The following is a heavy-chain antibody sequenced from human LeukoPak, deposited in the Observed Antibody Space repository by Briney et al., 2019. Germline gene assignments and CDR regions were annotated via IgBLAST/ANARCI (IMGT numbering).Heavy chain of an antibody. J-gene: IGHJ4*02. V-gene: IGHV6-1*01. CDR3: ARDTNYYGAGSFST. CDR1: VDSVSSDSAA. D-gene: IGHD3-10*01. CDR2: TYYRSRWYH. Sequence: SQTLSLTCAICVDSVSSDSAAWNWIRQSPSRGLEWLGRTYYRSRWYHDYEVSVKSRININPDTSKNQFSLQLNSVTPEDTAVYYCARDTNYYGAGSFSTWGQGTLVTVSS.